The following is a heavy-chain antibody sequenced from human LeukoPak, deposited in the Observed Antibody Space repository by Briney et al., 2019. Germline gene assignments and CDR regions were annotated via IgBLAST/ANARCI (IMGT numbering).Heavy chain of an antibody. D-gene: IGHD4-23*01. V-gene: IGHV4-59*01. J-gene: IGHJ5*02. CDR2: IYYSGST. CDR3: ARDVGNFNWFDP. Sequence: KPSETLSLTCTVSGRSISSYYWSWIRQPPGKGLEWIGYIYYSGSTNYNPSLKSRVTISVDTSKNQFSLKLSSVTTADTAVYYCARDVGNFNWFDPWGQGTLVTVSS. CDR1: GRSISSYY.